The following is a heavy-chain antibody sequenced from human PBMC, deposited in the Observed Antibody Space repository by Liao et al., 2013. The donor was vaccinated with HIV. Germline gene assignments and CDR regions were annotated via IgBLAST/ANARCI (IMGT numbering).Heavy chain of an antibody. J-gene: IGHJ1*01. V-gene: IGHV4-4*07. CDR1: GDSITTYY. CDR2: MYSSGSA. D-gene: IGHD5-12*01. Sequence: QVQLQESGPGLVKPSETLSLACTVSGDSITTYYWSWIRQPAGKGLEWIGRMYSSGSANYNPSLKSRVTMSVDTSKNQFSLKLNSVTAADTAVYYCARGDVVATRKTEYFQHWGQGTLVTVSS. CDR3: ARGDVVATRKTEYFQH.